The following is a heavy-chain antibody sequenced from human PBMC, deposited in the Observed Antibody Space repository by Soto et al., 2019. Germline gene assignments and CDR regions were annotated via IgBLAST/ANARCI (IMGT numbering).Heavy chain of an antibody. Sequence: SETLSLTCTVSGGSISSGGYYWSWIRQHPGKGLEWIGYIYYSGSTYCNPSLKSRVTISVDTSKNQFSLKLSSVTAADTAVYYCARAIGPGYDSSGYYFRSYYFDYWGQGTLVTVSS. V-gene: IGHV4-31*03. CDR3: ARAIGPGYDSSGYYFRSYYFDY. J-gene: IGHJ4*02. D-gene: IGHD3-22*01. CDR2: IYYSGST. CDR1: GGSISSGGYY.